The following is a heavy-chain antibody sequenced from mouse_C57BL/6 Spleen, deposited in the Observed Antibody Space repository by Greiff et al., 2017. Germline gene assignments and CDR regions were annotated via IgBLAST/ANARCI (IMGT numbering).Heavy chain of an antibody. V-gene: IGHV3-6*01. D-gene: IGHD2-4*01. J-gene: IGHJ2*01. CDR2: ISYDGSN. CDR3: ARGNYDYDAEYFDY. CDR1: GYSITSGYY. Sequence: DVKLQESGPGLVKPSQSLSLSCSVSGYSITSGYYWNWIRQFPGNKLECRGYISYDGSNNYNPSVKNQISITRDTSKNQCFLKLNSVTTEDTATYYCARGNYDYDAEYFDYWGQGTTLTVSS.